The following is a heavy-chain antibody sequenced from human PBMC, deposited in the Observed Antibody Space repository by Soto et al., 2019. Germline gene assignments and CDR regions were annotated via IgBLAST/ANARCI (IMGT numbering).Heavy chain of an antibody. Sequence: GVSLILSCAASGFTFSSYAMSWVRQAPGKGLEWVSAISGSGGSTYYADSVKGRFTISRDNSKNTLYLQMNSLRAEDTAVYYCAKVSGDYSIDYWGQGTLVTVSS. CDR3: AKVSGDYSIDY. D-gene: IGHD4-17*01. CDR1: GFTFSSYA. V-gene: IGHV3-23*01. CDR2: ISGSGGST. J-gene: IGHJ4*02.